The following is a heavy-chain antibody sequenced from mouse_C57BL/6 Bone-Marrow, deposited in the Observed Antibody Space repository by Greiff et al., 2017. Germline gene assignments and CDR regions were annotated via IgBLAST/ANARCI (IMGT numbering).Heavy chain of an antibody. V-gene: IGHV1-20*01. J-gene: IGHJ1*03. CDR2: INPYNGDT. Sequence: EVQLQQSGPELVKPGDSVKISCKASGYSFTGYFMHWVMQSPGQSLEWIGRINPYNGDTFYNQKFKGKATLTVDKSSSTAHMALRSLTSEDSAVXYCARSGGYSPYGYCDVWGTGTAVTVSS. CDR1: GYSFTGYF. D-gene: IGHD2-3*01. CDR3: ARSGGYSPYGYCDV.